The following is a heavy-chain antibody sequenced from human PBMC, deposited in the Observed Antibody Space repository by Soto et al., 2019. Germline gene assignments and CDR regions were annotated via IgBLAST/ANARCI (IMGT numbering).Heavy chain of an antibody. CDR1: GYSFTSYW. D-gene: IGHD2-8*01. V-gene: IGHV5-51*01. CDR3: ARQSSPSVDAIAI. J-gene: IGHJ4*02. Sequence: PGESLKISCKGSGYSFTSYWIGWVRQMPGKGLEWMGLIYPGDSDTRYSPSFQGQVTISADKSTTTAYLQWSSLKASDTAMYYCARQSSPSVDAIAIWGQGTLVTVSS. CDR2: IYPGDSDT.